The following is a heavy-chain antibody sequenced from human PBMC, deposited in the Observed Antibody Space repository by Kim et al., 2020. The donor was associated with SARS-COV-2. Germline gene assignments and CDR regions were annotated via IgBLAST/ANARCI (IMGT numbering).Heavy chain of an antibody. Sequence: GGSLRLSCAASGFTFNTYWMNWVRQAPGKGLQWVAVIWYDGSNKYYADSVKGRFTISRDNSKNTLYLQMNSLRAEDTAVYYCARGSGGGDYWGQGTLVTVSS. CDR2: IWYDGSNK. J-gene: IGHJ4*02. CDR3: ARGSGGGDY. V-gene: IGHV3-33*08. D-gene: IGHD2-15*01. CDR1: GFTFNTYW.